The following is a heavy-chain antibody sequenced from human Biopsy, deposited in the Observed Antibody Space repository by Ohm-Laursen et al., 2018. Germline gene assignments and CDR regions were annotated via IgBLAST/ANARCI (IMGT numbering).Heavy chain of an antibody. V-gene: IGHV3-48*03. CDR1: GFTFSAYE. CDR3: AAERLPSGIGGPWLDP. J-gene: IGHJ5*02. D-gene: IGHD3-16*01. CDR2: ISFTGTSS. Sequence: SLRLSCAASGFTFSAYEMNWVRQAPGKGLEWVSYISFTGTSSYYADSVKGRLTISRENAKNSLYLQLDSLRVEDTAVYYCAAERLPSGIGGPWLDPWGQGTLVIVSS.